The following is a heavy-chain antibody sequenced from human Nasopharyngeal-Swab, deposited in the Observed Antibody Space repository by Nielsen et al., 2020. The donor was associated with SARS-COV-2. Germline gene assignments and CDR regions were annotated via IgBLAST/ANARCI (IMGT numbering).Heavy chain of an antibody. D-gene: IGHD4-17*01. CDR3: AREAPVTTDTGGMDV. J-gene: IGHJ6*02. CDR2: IIPILGIA. Sequence: WVRQAPGQGLEWMGRIIPILGIANYAQKFQGRVTITADKSTSTAYMELSSLRSEDTAVYYCAREAPVTTDTGGMDVWGQGTTVTVSS. V-gene: IGHV1-69*04.